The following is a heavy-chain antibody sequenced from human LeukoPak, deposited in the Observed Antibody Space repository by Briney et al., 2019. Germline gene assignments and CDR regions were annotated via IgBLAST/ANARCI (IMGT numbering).Heavy chain of an antibody. J-gene: IGHJ4*02. CDR1: GFTFSNYW. V-gene: IGHV3-7*01. CDR3: ASGRGGGV. Sequence: GGSLRLSCAASGFTFSNYWMTWVRQAPGKGREWVANIKQDGSEKYYVDSVKGRFTISRDNAKTSLYLQMNSLRAEDTAVYYCASGRGGGVWGQGTLVTVSS. D-gene: IGHD5-24*01. CDR2: IKQDGSEK.